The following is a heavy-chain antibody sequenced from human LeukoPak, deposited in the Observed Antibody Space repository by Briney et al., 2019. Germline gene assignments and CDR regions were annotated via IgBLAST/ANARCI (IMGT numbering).Heavy chain of an antibody. CDR3: ARDRGLQKPDAFDI. CDR2: INPNSGGT. V-gene: IGHV1/OR15-1*04. Sequence: INPNSGGTNYAQKFQGRVTMTRDTSTSTVYMELSSLRSEDTAVYYCARDRGLQKPDAFDIWGQGTMVTVSS. J-gene: IGHJ3*02. D-gene: IGHD4-11*01.